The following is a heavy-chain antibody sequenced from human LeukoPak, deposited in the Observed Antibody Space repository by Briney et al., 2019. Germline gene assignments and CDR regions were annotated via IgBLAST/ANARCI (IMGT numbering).Heavy chain of an antibody. Sequence: SVKVSCKASGGTFSSYAISWVRQAPGQGLEWMGGIIPIFGTANYAQKFQGRVTITADKSTSTAYMELSSLRSEDTAVYYCARCGDFWSGYYHYYYYMDVWGKGTTVTVSS. CDR3: ARCGDFWSGYYHYYYYMDV. D-gene: IGHD3-3*01. CDR1: GGTFSSYA. V-gene: IGHV1-69*06. J-gene: IGHJ6*03. CDR2: IIPIFGTA.